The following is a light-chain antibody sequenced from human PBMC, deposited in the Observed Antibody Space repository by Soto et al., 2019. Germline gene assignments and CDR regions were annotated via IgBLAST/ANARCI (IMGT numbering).Light chain of an antibody. Sequence: DIQMTQSPTSLSASVGDRVTITCRAIQDIRNFVAWYQQKPGKAPQLLIYAASTLHSRVPSRFSGSGSGTDFTLTINSLQPEDVATYSCQKYSSVPVFGPGTKVEIK. J-gene: IGKJ3*01. V-gene: IGKV1-27*01. CDR3: QKYSSVPV. CDR2: AAS. CDR1: QDIRNF.